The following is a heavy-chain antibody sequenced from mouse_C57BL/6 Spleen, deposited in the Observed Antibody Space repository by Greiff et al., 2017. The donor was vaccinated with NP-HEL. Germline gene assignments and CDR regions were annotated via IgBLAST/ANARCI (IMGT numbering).Heavy chain of an antibody. Sequence: EVQLQQSGPELVKPGASVKISCKASGYSFTGYYMHWVKQSSEKSLEWIGEINPSTGGTSYNQKFKGKATLTVDKSSSTAYMQLKSLTSEDSAVYYCARVVYDYHFDYWGQGTTLTVSS. CDR2: INPSTGGT. D-gene: IGHD2-4*01. J-gene: IGHJ2*01. V-gene: IGHV1-43*01. CDR3: ARVVYDYHFDY. CDR1: GYSFTGYY.